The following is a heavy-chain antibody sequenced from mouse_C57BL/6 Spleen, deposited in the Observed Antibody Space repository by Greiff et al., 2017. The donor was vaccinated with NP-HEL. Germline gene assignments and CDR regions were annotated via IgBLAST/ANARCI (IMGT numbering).Heavy chain of an antibody. CDR1: GYTFTSYW. Sequence: VQLQQSGAVLVKPGASVKLSCKASGYTFTSYWMHWVKQRPGRGLEWIGRIDPYSGGTKYNEKFKSKATLTVDKPSSTAYMQLSSLTSEDSAVYYCARRWFAYWGQGTLVTVSA. J-gene: IGHJ3*01. V-gene: IGHV1-72*01. CDR3: ARRWFAY. CDR2: IDPYSGGT.